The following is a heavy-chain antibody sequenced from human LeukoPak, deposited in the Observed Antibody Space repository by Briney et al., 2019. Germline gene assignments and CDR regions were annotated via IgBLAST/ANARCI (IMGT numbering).Heavy chain of an antibody. CDR1: GGTFSSYT. V-gene: IGHV1-69*02. CDR3: AYCTNGVCYRGGVYGMDV. Sequence: ASVTVPCKASGGTFSSYTISWVRQAPGQGLEWMGRIIPILGIANYAQKFQGRVTITADKSTSTAYMELSSLRSEDTAVYYCAYCTNGVCYRGGVYGMDVWGQGTTVTVSS. J-gene: IGHJ6*02. D-gene: IGHD2-8*01. CDR2: IIPILGIA.